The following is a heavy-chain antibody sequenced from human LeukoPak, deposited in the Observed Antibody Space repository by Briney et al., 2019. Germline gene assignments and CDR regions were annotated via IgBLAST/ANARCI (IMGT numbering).Heavy chain of an antibody. J-gene: IGHJ4*02. D-gene: IGHD4-17*01. Sequence: GGSLRLYCAASGFTFSSYGMHWVRQAPGKGLEWVAFIRSDGSNKYYADSVKGRFTISRDNSKNTLYLKMNSLRAEDTAVYYCAKSLSSDYGDYWGQGTLVTVSS. V-gene: IGHV3-30*02. CDR3: AKSLSSDYGDY. CDR2: IRSDGSNK. CDR1: GFTFSSYG.